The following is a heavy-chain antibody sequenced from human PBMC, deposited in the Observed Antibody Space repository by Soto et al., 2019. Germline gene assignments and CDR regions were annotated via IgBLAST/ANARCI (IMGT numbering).Heavy chain of an antibody. J-gene: IGHJ4*02. D-gene: IGHD3-3*01. V-gene: IGHV2-26*01. CDR1: GFSLSNARMG. CDR2: IFSNDEK. CDR3: ARILNNYDFWSVLTPYYFDY. Sequence: ESGPTLVNPTETLTLTCTVSGFSLSNARMGVSWIRQPPGKALEWLAHIFSNDEKSYSTSLKSRLTISKDTSKSQVVLTMTNMDPVDTATYYCARILNNYDFWSVLTPYYFDYWGQGTLVTVSS.